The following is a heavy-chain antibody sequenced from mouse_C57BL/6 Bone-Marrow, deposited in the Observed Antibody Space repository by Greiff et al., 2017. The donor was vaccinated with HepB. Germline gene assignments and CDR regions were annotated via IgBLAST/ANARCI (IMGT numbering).Heavy chain of an antibody. CDR3: ASKAKVTGTYYAMDY. V-gene: IGHV1-81*01. CDR2: IYPRSGNT. CDR1: GYTFTSYG. D-gene: IGHD4-1*01. J-gene: IGHJ4*01. Sequence: QVHVKQSGAELARPGASVKLSCKASGYTFTSYGISWVKQRTGQGLEWIGEIYPRSGNTYYNEKFKGKATLTADKSSSTAYMELRSLTSEDSAVYFCASKAKVTGTYYAMDYWGQGTSVTVSS.